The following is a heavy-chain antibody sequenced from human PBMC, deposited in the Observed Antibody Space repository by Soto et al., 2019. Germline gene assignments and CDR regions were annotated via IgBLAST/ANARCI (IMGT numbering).Heavy chain of an antibody. CDR2: IYHSRST. CDR3: ARGPPLGY. Sequence: SETLSLTCAVSGGSISSGGYSWSWIRQPPGKGLECIGYIYHSRSTYYNPSLKSRVTISVDRSKDQFSLKLSSVTAADTAVYYCARGPPLGYWGQGTLVTVSS. V-gene: IGHV4-30-2*01. CDR1: GGSISSGGYS. J-gene: IGHJ4*02.